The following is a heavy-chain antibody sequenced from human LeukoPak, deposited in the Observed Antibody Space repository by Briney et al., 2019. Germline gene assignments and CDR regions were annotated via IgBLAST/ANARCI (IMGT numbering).Heavy chain of an antibody. Sequence: SETLSLTCTVSGGSISSYYWSWIRQPLGKGLEWIGYIYYSGSTNYNPSLKSRVTISVDTSKNQFSLKLSSVTAADTAVYYCARRGITMKGGVAIDYWGQGTLVTVSS. J-gene: IGHJ4*02. V-gene: IGHV4-59*01. D-gene: IGHD3-22*01. CDR2: IYYSGST. CDR3: ARRGITMKGGVAIDY. CDR1: GGSISSYY.